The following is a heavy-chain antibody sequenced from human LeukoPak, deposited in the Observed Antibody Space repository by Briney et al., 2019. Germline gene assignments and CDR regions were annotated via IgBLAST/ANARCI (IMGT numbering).Heavy chain of an antibody. V-gene: IGHV3-23*01. CDR2: ISGSGGST. D-gene: IGHD3-10*02. J-gene: IGHJ4*02. CDR3: ATTGDYDRED. CDR1: GGTFSSYA. Sequence: SCKASGGTFSSYAMSWVRQAPGKGLEWVSAISGSGGSTYYADPVKGRFTISRDNSKNTLYLQMNSLRAEDTAVYYCATTGDYDREDWGQGTLVTVSS.